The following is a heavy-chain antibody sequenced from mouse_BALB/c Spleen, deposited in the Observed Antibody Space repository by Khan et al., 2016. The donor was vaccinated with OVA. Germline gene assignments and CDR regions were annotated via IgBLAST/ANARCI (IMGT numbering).Heavy chain of an antibody. V-gene: IGHV9-3-1*01. Sequence: QIQLVQSGPELKKPGETVQISCKASGFTFTNYVMNWVKQAPGKGLKWMGWINTYTGEPTFADDFKGRFAFSLDTSASTAYLQINSLKNEDTVTYFCARVGYNGTMDCWGQGTSVTVSS. CDR3: ARVGYNGTMDC. CDR2: INTYTGEP. CDR1: GFTFTNYV. D-gene: IGHD2-14*01. J-gene: IGHJ4*01.